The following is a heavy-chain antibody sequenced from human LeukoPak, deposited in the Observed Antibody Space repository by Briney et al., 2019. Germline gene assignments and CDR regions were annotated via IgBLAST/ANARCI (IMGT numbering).Heavy chain of an antibody. CDR1: GGSISSSSYF. Sequence: SETLSLTCTVSGGSISSSSYFWGWIRQPPGEGLEWIGTIYYSGSTYCNPSLKSRLTISVDRSKNQFSLKLDSVTAADTAVYYCARKGGSGSYYKNNWFDPWGQGTLVTVSS. CDR3: ARKGGSGSYYKNNWFDP. D-gene: IGHD3-10*01. CDR2: IYYSGST. V-gene: IGHV4-39*01. J-gene: IGHJ5*02.